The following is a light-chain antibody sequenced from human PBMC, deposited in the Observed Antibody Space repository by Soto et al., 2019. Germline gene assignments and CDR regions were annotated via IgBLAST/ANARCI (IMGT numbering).Light chain of an antibody. CDR1: SSYVGAYNY. CDR3: SSWTSGATYV. J-gene: IGLJ1*01. CDR2: DVN. V-gene: IGLV2-14*03. Sequence: QSVLTQPASVSGSPGQSITISCAGTSSYVGAYNYVSWYQHHPGKAPKLMIYDVNNRPSGDSNRFSGSKPGNTASLTISGLQAEDEADYYCSSWTSGATYVFGSGTKVTVL.